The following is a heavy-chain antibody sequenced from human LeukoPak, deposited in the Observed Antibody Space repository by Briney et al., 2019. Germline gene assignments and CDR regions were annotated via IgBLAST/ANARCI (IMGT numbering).Heavy chain of an antibody. Sequence: GGSLRLSCAASGFTFSNYDMHWVRQAPGKGLEWVAIISFDGRNRYFVDSVKGLFTISRDNSKNTLYLQMNSLRAEDTAVYYCAKGPDSSAYYPLDYWGQGTLVTVSS. CDR2: ISFDGRNR. V-gene: IGHV3-30*18. J-gene: IGHJ4*02. CDR3: AKGPDSSAYYPLDY. D-gene: IGHD3-22*01. CDR1: GFTFSNYD.